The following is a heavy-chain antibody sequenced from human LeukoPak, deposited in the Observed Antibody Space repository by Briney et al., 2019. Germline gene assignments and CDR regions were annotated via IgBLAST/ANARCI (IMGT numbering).Heavy chain of an antibody. J-gene: IGHJ4*02. D-gene: IGHD6-19*01. V-gene: IGHV3-30*04. CDR1: GFTFTTDP. CDR2: LSYDGTDW. CDR3: ARETPAVAGIDY. Sequence: GGSLRLSCAASGFTFTTDPMHWVRHTPGKGLEWLGVLSYDGTDWYYADSVRGRFTISRDNSKKTLYLQMNSLTREDTAVYYCARETPAVAGIDYWGLGTLVTVSS.